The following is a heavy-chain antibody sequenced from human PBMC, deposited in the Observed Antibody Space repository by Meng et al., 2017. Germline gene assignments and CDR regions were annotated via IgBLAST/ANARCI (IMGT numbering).Heavy chain of an antibody. V-gene: IGHV4-34*01. CDR3: ARDRSGWYSGRGPFDY. Sequence: QGQQQQWGAGLLKPSETLSLTCAVYGGSFSGYYWSWIRQPPGKGLEWIGEINHSGSTNYNPSLKSRVTISVDTSKNQFSLQLNSVTPEDTAVYYCARDRSGWYSGRGPFDYWGQGTLVTVSS. J-gene: IGHJ4*02. CDR2: INHSGST. D-gene: IGHD6-19*01. CDR1: GGSFSGYY.